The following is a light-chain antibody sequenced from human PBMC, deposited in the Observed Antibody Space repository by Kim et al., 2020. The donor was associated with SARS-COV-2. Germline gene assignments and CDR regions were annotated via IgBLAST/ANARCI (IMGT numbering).Light chain of an antibody. CDR3: AAWDDSLSGRNVV. CDR2: RNN. CDR1: GSNIGSNY. V-gene: IGLV1-47*01. J-gene: IGLJ2*01. Sequence: VTISGSGSGSNIGSNYVYWNQQLPGTAPKLLIYRNNQRPSGVPDRFSGSKSGTSASLAISGLRSEDEADYYCAAWDDSLSGRNVVFGGGTQLTVL.